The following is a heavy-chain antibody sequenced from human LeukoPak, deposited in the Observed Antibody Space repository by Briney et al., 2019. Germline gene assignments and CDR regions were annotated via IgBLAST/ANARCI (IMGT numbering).Heavy chain of an antibody. Sequence: GGSLRLSCAASGFTFSSYGMHWVRQAPGKGLEWVAFIRYDGSNKYYADSVKGRFTISRDNSKNTLYPQMNSLRAEDTAVYYCAKDQDIVVVPAASGFDYWGQGTLVTVSS. V-gene: IGHV3-30*02. J-gene: IGHJ4*02. CDR2: IRYDGSNK. CDR3: AKDQDIVVVPAASGFDY. D-gene: IGHD2-2*01. CDR1: GFTFSSYG.